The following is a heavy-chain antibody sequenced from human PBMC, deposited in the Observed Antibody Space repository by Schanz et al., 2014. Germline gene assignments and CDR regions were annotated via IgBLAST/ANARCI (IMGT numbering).Heavy chain of an antibody. CDR3: ARIGGGVFDY. CDR2: ILGLASTT. D-gene: IGHD3-10*01. V-gene: IGHV3-11*01. J-gene: IGHJ4*02. Sequence: QVQVVQSGGGLVKPGGSLRLSCAASGFVFGDYYMTWIRQAPGKGLEWVSAILGLASTTYYADSVKGRFTISRDNSKNSLYLQMNSLRAEDAAVYYCARIGGGVFDYWAQGTLVTVSS. CDR1: GFVFGDYY.